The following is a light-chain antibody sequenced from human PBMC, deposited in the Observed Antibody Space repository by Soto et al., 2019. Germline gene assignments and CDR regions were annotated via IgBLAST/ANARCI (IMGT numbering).Light chain of an antibody. CDR3: QQRSNGLLT. V-gene: IGKV3-11*01. Sequence: EIVLTQSPATLSLSPGERATLSCRASQSVSSYLAWYQQKPGQAPRLLIYDASNRATGIPARFSGSGSGTDFTLTISSLEPEDFAVYYCQQRSNGLLTVGGGTKVDIK. J-gene: IGKJ4*01. CDR2: DAS. CDR1: QSVSSY.